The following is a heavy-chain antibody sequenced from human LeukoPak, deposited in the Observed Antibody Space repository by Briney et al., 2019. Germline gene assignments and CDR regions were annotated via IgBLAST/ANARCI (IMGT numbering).Heavy chain of an antibody. CDR1: GFTFNTYA. CDR2: ISFDGRNK. CDR3: ARRPLPSTLATVQLDY. Sequence: GGSLRVSCAASGFTFNTYAMHWVRQAPGKGLEWVAVISFDGRNKYYTDSVEGRFTISRDNSKNTLYLQMNSLREDDTAMYYCARRPLPSTLATVQLDYWGQGTLVTVSP. D-gene: IGHD5-12*01. J-gene: IGHJ4*02. V-gene: IGHV3-30*04.